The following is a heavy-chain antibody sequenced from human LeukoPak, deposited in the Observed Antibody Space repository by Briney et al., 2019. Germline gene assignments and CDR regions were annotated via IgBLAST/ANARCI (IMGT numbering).Heavy chain of an antibody. CDR1: GASFSNDY. D-gene: IGHD6-13*01. J-gene: IGHJ4*02. CDR3: ARDRPGGSSLDY. V-gene: IGHV4-59*01. CDR2: IYQNGRT. Sequence: SETLSLTCTVSGASFSNDYWSWVRQAPGKGLEWIGYIYQNGRTNYSPSLKSRLTISIDTSNNQFSLKLTSVTAADTSVYYCARDRPGGSSLDYWGQGTLVTVSS.